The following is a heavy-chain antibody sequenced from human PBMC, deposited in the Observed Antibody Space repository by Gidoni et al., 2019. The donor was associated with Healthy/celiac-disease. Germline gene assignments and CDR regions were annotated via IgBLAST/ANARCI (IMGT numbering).Heavy chain of an antibody. CDR3: ARENYYDSSGYPTAVFDY. Sequence: QVQLVQSGAEVKKPGASVKVSCKASGYTFTSYDINWVRQATGQGLEWMGWMNPNSGNTGYAQKFQGRVTMTRNTSISTAYMELSSLRSEDTAVYYCARENYYDSSGYPTAVFDYWGQGTLVTVSS. D-gene: IGHD3-22*01. CDR2: MNPNSGNT. J-gene: IGHJ4*02. V-gene: IGHV1-8*01. CDR1: GYTFTSYD.